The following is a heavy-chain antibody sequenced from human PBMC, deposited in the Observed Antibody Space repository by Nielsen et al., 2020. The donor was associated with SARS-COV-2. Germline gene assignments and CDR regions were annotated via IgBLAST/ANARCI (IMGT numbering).Heavy chain of an antibody. Sequence: GESLKISCKGSGYSFTSYWISWVRQMPGKGLEWLGSIDPSESYTNYSPSFQGHVTISADKSISTAYLQWSSLKASDTAMYYCARHLDYDLTFDPWGQGTLVTVSS. V-gene: IGHV5-10-1*01. CDR1: GYSFTSYW. CDR2: IDPSESYT. J-gene: IGHJ5*02. CDR3: ARHLDYDLTFDP. D-gene: IGHD3-3*01.